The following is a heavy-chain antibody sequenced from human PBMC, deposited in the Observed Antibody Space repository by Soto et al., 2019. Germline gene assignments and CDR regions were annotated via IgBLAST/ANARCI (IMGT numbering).Heavy chain of an antibody. V-gene: IGHV4-34*01. J-gene: IGHJ6*02. Sequence: SETLSLTCAVYGGSFSGYYWSWIRQPPGKGLEWIGEINHSGSTNYNPSLKSRVTISLDTSKNQFSLKLSSVTAADTAVYYCARASVATIPGGMDVWGRGTTVTVSS. CDR1: GGSFSGYY. D-gene: IGHD2-15*01. CDR3: ARASVATIPGGMDV. CDR2: INHSGST.